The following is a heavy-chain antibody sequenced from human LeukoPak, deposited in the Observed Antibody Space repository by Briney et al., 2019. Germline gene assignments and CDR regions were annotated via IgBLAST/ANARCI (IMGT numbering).Heavy chain of an antibody. CDR3: ARAGRGGSYALDY. Sequence: ASVKVSCKASGGTFSSYAISWVRQAPGQGLEWMGRIIPILGIANYAQKFQGRVTITADKSTSTAYMELSSLRSEDTAVYYCARAGRGGSYALDYWGQGTLVTVSS. V-gene: IGHV1-69*04. D-gene: IGHD1-26*01. J-gene: IGHJ4*02. CDR2: IIPILGIA. CDR1: GGTFSSYA.